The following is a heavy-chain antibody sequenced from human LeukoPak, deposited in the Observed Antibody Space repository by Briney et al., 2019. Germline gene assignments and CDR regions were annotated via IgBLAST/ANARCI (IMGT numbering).Heavy chain of an antibody. Sequence: GGSLRLSCAASGFTFTTYWMHWVRQAPGKGLVWVSHISSDGSITSYADSVKGRFTISRDNAKNTLYLQMNSLRAEDTAVYYCARDAVDTANAVWGQGTTVTVSS. CDR2: ISSDGSIT. D-gene: IGHD5-18*01. V-gene: IGHV3-74*01. J-gene: IGHJ6*02. CDR1: GFTFTTYW. CDR3: ARDAVDTANAV.